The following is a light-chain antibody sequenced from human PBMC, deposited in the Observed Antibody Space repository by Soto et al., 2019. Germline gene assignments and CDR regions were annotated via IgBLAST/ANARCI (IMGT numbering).Light chain of an antibody. CDR2: EVT. CDR3: SSYAGSNKLV. J-gene: IGLJ3*02. CDR1: SSDVGGYNY. Sequence: QSALTQPPSASGSPGQSVTISCTGTSSDVGGYNYVSWYQQHPGKAPNLMIYEVTKRPSGVPDRFSGSKSGNTASLTVSGLQAEDEADYYCSSYAGSNKLVFGGGTQLTVL. V-gene: IGLV2-8*01.